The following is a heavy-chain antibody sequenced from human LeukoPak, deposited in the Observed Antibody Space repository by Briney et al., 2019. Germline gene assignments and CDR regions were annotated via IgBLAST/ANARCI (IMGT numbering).Heavy chain of an antibody. CDR2: IYYSGNT. CDR3: ARHSNGYFDY. J-gene: IGHJ4*02. V-gene: IGHV4-39*01. CDR1: GGSMNSYY. D-gene: IGHD3-22*01. Sequence: SETLSLTCSVSGGSMNSYYWGWIRQPPGKGLEWIGSIYYSGNTYFNPSLKSRVTISVDTSKNQFALKLSSVTAADTAFYCCARHSNGYFDYWGQGTLVTVSS.